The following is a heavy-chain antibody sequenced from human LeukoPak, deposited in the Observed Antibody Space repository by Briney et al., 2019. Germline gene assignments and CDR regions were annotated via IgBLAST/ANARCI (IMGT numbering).Heavy chain of an antibody. V-gene: IGHV3-30*04. CDR2: ISHDGSNK. Sequence: GGSLRLSCAASGFTFSSYAMHWVRQAPGKGLEWVAVISHDGSNKYYADSVKGRFTISRDNSKNTLYLQMNSLRAEDTAVYYCARDRVAFDIWGQGTMVTVS. J-gene: IGHJ3*02. CDR3: ARDRVAFDI. CDR1: GFTFSSYA.